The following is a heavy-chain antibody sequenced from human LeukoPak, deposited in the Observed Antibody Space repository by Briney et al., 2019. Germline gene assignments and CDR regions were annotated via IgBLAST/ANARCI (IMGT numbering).Heavy chain of an antibody. CDR2: IYYSGST. J-gene: IGHJ5*02. CDR1: CGSISSGGYY. D-gene: IGHD4-11*01. CDR3: ARETRGSLMTTVTRWFDP. Sequence: SETLSLTCTVSCGSISSGGYYWSWIRQHPWKGLEWIGYIYYSGSTYYNPSLKSRVTKSVDTSKNQFSLKLSSVTDADTAAYYCARETRGSLMTTVTRWFDPWGQGTLVTVSS. V-gene: IGHV4-31*03.